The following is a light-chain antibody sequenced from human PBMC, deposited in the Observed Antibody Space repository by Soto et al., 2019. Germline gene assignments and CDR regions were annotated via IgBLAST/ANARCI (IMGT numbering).Light chain of an antibody. CDR2: EVT. J-gene: IGLJ2*01. Sequence: QSALTQPPSASGSPGQSVTIYCAGSSSDVGASNSVSWYQQHPGKAPKLLISEVTKRPSGVPDRFSGSKSGNTASLTVSGLQADDEADYYCGSKAGSNKHVVFGGGTKLTVL. CDR3: GSKAGSNKHVV. CDR1: SSDVGASNS. V-gene: IGLV2-8*01.